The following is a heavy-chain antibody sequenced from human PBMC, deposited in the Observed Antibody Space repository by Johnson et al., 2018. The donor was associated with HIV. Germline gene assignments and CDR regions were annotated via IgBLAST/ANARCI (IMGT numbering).Heavy chain of an antibody. Sequence: QVQLVESGGGVVQPGRSLRLSCAASGFTLSTYGMHWVRQAPGKGLEWVAVISYDGSNKYYADSVKGRFTISRDNSKNTLFLQMNSLRAEDTAVYYCVRRFYDSSAFDIWG. V-gene: IGHV3-30*03. D-gene: IGHD3-22*01. J-gene: IGHJ3*02. CDR2: ISYDGSNK. CDR1: GFTLSTYG. CDR3: VRRFYDSSAFDI.